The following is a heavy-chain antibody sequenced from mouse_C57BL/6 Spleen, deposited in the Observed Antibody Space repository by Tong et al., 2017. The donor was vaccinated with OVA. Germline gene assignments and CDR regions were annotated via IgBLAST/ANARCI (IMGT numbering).Heavy chain of an antibody. J-gene: IGHJ1*03. Sequence: EVQLQESGGGLVKPGGSLKLSCAASGFTFSDYGMHWVRQAPEKGLEWVAYISSGSSTIYYADTVKGRFTISRDNAKNTLFLQMTSLRSEDTAMYYCARRNDHAYWYFDVWGTGTTVTVSS. CDR2: ISSGSSTI. V-gene: IGHV5-17*01. CDR3: ARRNDHAYWYFDV. CDR1: GFTFSDYG.